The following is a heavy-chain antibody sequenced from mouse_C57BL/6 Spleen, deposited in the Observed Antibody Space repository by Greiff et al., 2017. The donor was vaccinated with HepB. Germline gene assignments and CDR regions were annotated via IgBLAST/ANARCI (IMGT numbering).Heavy chain of an antibody. D-gene: IGHD3-2*02. V-gene: IGHV1-22*01. J-gene: IGHJ3*01. Sequence: EVQLQQSGPELVKPGASVKMSCKASGYTFTDYNMHWVKQSHGKSLEWIGYINPNNGGTSYNQKFKGKATLTVNKSSSTAYMELRSLTSEDSAVYYCARRIEGDSSGYAVFAYWGQGTLVTVSA. CDR3: ARRIEGDSSGYAVFAY. CDR2: INPNNGGT. CDR1: GYTFTDYN.